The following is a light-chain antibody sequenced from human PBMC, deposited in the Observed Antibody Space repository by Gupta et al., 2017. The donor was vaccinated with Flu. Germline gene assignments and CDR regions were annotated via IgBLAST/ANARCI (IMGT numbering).Light chain of an antibody. CDR1: QNIRGW. CDR3: QQHDYTLLT. CDR2: KAS. J-gene: IGKJ4*01. V-gene: IGKV1-5*03. Sequence: PSTLSASLGDRVTITCRASQNIRGWLAWYQQKPGKAPKLLIYKASRAETGIPSRFSGSGSGTDFTLAISSLQPEDFGTYYCQQHDYTLLTFGGGTQVKIE.